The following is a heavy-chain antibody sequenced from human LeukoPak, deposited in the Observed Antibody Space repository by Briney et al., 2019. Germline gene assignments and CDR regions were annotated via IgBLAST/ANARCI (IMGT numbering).Heavy chain of an antibody. CDR3: ARLLVRGIESFFDS. CDR2: VHPREQT. J-gene: IGHJ4*02. Sequence: SSETLSLICSVSGGSISRDHWRWLRQPPGKTLEYLGYVHPREQTNYNPPLNHRVVIAVDTANNQFSLELSSMTAADTAVYFCARLLVRGIESFFDSWGQGALVTVSS. V-gene: IGHV4-4*09. CDR1: GGSISRDH. D-gene: IGHD3-10*01.